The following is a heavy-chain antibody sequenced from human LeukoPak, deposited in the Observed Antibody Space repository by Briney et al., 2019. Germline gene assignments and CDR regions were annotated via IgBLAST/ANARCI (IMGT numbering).Heavy chain of an antibody. V-gene: IGHV1-2*02. CDR1: GYTFTGYY. Sequence: ASVKVSCKASGYTFTGYYMHWVRQAPGQGLEWMGWINPNSGGTNYAQKFQGRVTITADESTSTAYMELSSLRSEDTAVYYCARTKGDIVVPWFDPWGQGTLVTVSS. D-gene: IGHD2-15*01. J-gene: IGHJ5*02. CDR3: ARTKGDIVVPWFDP. CDR2: INPNSGGT.